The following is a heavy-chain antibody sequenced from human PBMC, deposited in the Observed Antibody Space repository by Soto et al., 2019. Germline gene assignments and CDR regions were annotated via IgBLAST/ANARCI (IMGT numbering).Heavy chain of an antibody. D-gene: IGHD4-4*01. CDR3: ARPLWRDDYNWGYFDL. J-gene: IGHJ2*01. V-gene: IGHV3-30-3*01. CDR2: ISYDGSNK. Sequence: QVQLVESGGGVVQPGRSLRLSCAASGFTFSSYAMHWVRQAPGKGLEWVAVISYDGSNKYYADSEKGRFTISRDNFKNTLYLHMNSLRTADTAVYYCARPLWRDDYNWGYFDLWGRGTLVTVSS. CDR1: GFTFSSYA.